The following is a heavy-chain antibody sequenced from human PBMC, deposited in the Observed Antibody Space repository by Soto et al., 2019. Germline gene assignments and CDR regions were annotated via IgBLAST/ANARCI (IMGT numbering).Heavy chain of an antibody. V-gene: IGHV1-24*01. CDR1: GYPLTELS. CDR2: FDPEDGET. J-gene: IGHJ4*02. D-gene: IGHD3-9*01. CDR3: ETPITSEYEMLTGYYKSFDY. Sequence: ASAKVSCNVSGYPLTELSMPWVRQAPGKGLEWMGGFDPEDGETIYAQKFQGRVTMTEDKSTDTAYMELSRLRSEDTDVYYCETPITSEYEMLTGYYKSFDYWGQGSLVTVTS.